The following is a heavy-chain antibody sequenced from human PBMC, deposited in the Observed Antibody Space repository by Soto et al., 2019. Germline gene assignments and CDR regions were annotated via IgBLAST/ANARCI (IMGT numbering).Heavy chain of an antibody. CDR1: GGSFSGYY. CDR3: ARGSVSTAMVDARYYYYMDV. Sequence: SETLSLTCAVCGGSFSGYYWSWIRQPPGKGLEWIGEINHSGSTNYNPSLKSRVTISVDTSKNQFSLKLSSVTAADTAVYYCARGSVSTAMVDARYYYYMDVWGKGTTVTVSS. D-gene: IGHD5-18*01. J-gene: IGHJ6*03. CDR2: INHSGST. V-gene: IGHV4-34*01.